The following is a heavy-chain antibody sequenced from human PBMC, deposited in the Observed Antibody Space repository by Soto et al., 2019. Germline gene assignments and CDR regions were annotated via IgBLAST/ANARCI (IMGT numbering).Heavy chain of an antibody. Sequence: EVKLVESGGGLVQPGGSLRLSCAASGFSFSSHWMTWVRQTPGKGLEWVANIKEDGSQQYYVESVKGRFTIFRDNADNSLSLQMNSLRVAATDVYDCARDGRYCTWSDCRGDAFDVWGQGTVVTVSS. J-gene: IGHJ3*01. CDR1: GFSFSSHW. CDR3: ARDGRYCTWSDCRGDAFDV. V-gene: IGHV3-7*01. CDR2: IKEDGSQQ. D-gene: IGHD2-8*01.